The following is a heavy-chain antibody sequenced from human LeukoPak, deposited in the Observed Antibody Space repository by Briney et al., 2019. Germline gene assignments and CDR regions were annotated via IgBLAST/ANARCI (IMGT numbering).Heavy chain of an antibody. CDR2: ISSSGSTI. CDR1: GFTFSSYE. J-gene: IGHJ4*02. D-gene: IGHD3-10*01. V-gene: IGHV3-48*03. Sequence: GGSLRLSCAASGFTFSSYEMNWVRQAPGKGLEWVSYISSSGSTIYYPGSVKGRFTISRENAKNSLYLQMNSLRAGDTAVYYCVRVVRGPKDYYFDYWGQGTLVTVSS. CDR3: VRVVRGPKDYYFDY.